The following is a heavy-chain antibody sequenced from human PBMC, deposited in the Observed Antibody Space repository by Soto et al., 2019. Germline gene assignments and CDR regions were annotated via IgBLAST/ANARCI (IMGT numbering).Heavy chain of an antibody. CDR1: GGSISSAGFY. D-gene: IGHD6-13*01. V-gene: IGHV4-39*01. CDR3: ARPNRAGTEKDWFDP. Sequence: SETLSLTSTVSGGSISSAGFYWGWIRQPPGKGLEWIANIYYGGNTYYNPSLRSRITISIDTSKNQFSLRLSSVTATDSAIYYCARPNRAGTEKDWFDPWGPGTLVTVSS. CDR2: IYYGGNT. J-gene: IGHJ5*02.